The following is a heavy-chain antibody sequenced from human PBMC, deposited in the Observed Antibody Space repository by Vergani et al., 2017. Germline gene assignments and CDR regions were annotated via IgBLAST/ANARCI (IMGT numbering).Heavy chain of an antibody. CDR3: ARDGCSSTSCYIPRGMDV. Sequence: QVQLQESGPGLVKPSETLSLTCTVSGGSVSSGSYYWSWIRQPPGKGLEWIGYIYYSGRPNYNPSLKSRVTIAVDTSKNQFSLKLSSVTAADTDVYYCARDGCSSTSCYIPRGMDVWGQGTTVTVSS. CDR1: GGSVSSGSYY. J-gene: IGHJ6*02. D-gene: IGHD2-2*02. V-gene: IGHV4-61*01. CDR2: IYYSGRP.